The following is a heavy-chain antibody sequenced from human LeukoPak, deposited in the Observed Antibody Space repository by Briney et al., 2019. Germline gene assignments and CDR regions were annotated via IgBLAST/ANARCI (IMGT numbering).Heavy chain of an antibody. CDR1: GGTYSSYD. CDR2: ISPIFDTA. J-gene: IGHJ3*02. CDR3: ATGDCSGGGCYVPWEARKRWAFNAFDT. V-gene: IGHV1-69*05. Sequence: SVKVSCKASGGTYSSYDISGVRQARGQGLEWRRGISPIFDTANCPQEFQGSVTITTDESKSTAYKEPGSLRSDDPAVYYCATGDCSGGGCYVPWEARKRWAFNAFDTWGQGTMVTVSS. D-gene: IGHD2-15*01.